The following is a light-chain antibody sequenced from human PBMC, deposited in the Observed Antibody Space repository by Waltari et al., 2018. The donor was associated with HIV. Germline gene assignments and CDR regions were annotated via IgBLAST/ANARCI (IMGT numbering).Light chain of an antibody. CDR3: QHYHSWPGT. CDR2: GAS. V-gene: IGKV3-15*01. J-gene: IGKJ1*01. Sequence: EIVLTQSPAILSGSPGERVTLSCRASQSIRGDLAWYQQKPGQSPRLLIYGASTRATGVPATFSGSGSGTDFTLTISGLQVDDLVVYYCQHYHSWPGTFGQGTKVEV. CDR1: QSIRGD.